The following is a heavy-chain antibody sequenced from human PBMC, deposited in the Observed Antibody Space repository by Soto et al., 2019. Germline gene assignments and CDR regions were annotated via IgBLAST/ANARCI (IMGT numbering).Heavy chain of an antibody. D-gene: IGHD6-13*01. CDR2: ISSDGSNK. CDR3: AKGYSICWLGYFDY. V-gene: IGHV3-30*18. Sequence: QVQLVESGGGVVQPGRSLRLSCAASGFTFSNYGIHWVRQAPGKGLEWVAVISSDGSNKYFADSVKGRFSISRDNSRNTLYLQMNSLRAEDSAVYYCAKGYSICWLGYFDYWGQGALVTFPS. CDR1: GFTFSNYG. J-gene: IGHJ4*02.